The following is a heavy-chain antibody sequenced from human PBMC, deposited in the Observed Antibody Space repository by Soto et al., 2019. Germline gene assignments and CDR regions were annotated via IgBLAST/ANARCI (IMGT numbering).Heavy chain of an antibody. V-gene: IGHV2-5*02. CDR1: GFSLSTSGVG. J-gene: IGHJ4*02. D-gene: IGHD4-4*01. Sequence: QITLKESGPTLVKPTQTLTLTCTFSGFSLSTSGVGVGWIRQPPGKALEWLALIYWDDDKRYSPSLKSRLTITKDTTKTQVVLTMTNMDPVDTATYYGAHTAERDYNPDYWGQGTLVTVSS. CDR3: AHTAERDYNPDY. CDR2: IYWDDDK.